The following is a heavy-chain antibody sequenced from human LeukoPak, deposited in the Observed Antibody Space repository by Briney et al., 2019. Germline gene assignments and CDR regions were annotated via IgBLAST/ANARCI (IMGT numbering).Heavy chain of an antibody. CDR1: GDSISNYY. V-gene: IGHV4-59*01. J-gene: IGHJ5*02. CDR2: IYYSGST. CDR3: ARAHWFDP. Sequence: SETLSLTCTVSGDSISNYYWSWIRQPPGKGLEWIGYIYYSGSTNYNPSLKSRVTISVDTSKNQFSLKLSSVTAADTAVYYCARAHWFDPWGQGTLVTVSS.